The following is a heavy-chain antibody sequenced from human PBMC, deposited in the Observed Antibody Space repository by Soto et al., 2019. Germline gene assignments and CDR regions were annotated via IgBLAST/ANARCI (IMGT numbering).Heavy chain of an antibody. CDR1: GFTFSDYY. CDR2: ITSSGSTI. D-gene: IGHD5-18*01. J-gene: IGHJ4*02. CDR3: AREKTAMVTVDY. Sequence: GGSLRLSWAASGFTFSDYYMSLIREAPGKGLEWVSYITSSGSTIYYADSVKGRFTISRDNAKNSLYLQMNSLRAEDTAVYYCAREKTAMVTVDYWGQGTLVTVSS. V-gene: IGHV3-11*01.